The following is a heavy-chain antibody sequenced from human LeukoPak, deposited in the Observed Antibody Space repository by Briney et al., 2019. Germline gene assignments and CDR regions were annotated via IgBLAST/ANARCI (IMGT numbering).Heavy chain of an antibody. CDR2: ISGDGTAR. Sequence: GGSLRLSCAAFGFTSSSYWMHWVRQVPGKGLVWVSRISGDGTARNYADSVKGRFTISRDDAKNTVDLQMNSLRGEDTAVYYCVRGRGSYGWFDPWGQGTLVTVSS. CDR3: VRGRGSYGWFDP. D-gene: IGHD3-10*01. CDR1: GFTSSSYW. V-gene: IGHV3-74*01. J-gene: IGHJ5*02.